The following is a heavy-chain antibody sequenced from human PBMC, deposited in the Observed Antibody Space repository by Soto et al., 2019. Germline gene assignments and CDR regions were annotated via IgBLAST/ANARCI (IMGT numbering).Heavy chain of an antibody. V-gene: IGHV1-8*01. CDR1: GYTFTSYD. CDR2: MNPNSGNT. J-gene: IGHJ5*02. CDR3: ARGHVDTAMVTAGFDP. Sequence: QVQLVQSGAEVKKPGASVKVSCKASGYTFTSYDINWVRQATGQGLEWMGWMNPNSGNTGYAQKFQGRVTMTRNTSISTAYMGLRSLRSEDTAVSYCARGHVDTAMVTAGFDPWGQGTLVTVSS. D-gene: IGHD5-18*01.